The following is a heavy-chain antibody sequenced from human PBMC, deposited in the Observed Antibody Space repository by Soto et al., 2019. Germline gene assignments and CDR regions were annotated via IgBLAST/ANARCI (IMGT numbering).Heavy chain of an antibody. D-gene: IGHD5-12*01. CDR1: GYTFTSYD. CDR2: MNPNSGNT. V-gene: IGHV1-8*01. J-gene: IGHJ2*01. Sequence: QVQLVQSGPEVKKPGASVKVSCKASGYTFTSYDINWVRQATRQGLEWMGWMNPNSGNTGYAQKFQGRVTKTRNTSISTAYMEVSSLRSEDTVVYYCARWTGMATGRHFDLCGRGTLVTVSS. CDR3: ARWTGMATGRHFDL.